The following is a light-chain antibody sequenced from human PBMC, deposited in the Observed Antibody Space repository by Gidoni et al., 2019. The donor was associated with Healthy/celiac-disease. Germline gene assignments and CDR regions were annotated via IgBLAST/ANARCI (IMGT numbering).Light chain of an antibody. CDR3: QQYNSHGT. Sequence: IQMTQSPSTLSASVGDRVTITCRASQSISSWLAWYQQKPGKAPKLLIYKASSLESGVPSRFSGSGSGTEFTLTISSLQPDDFATYYCQQYNSHGTFGQGTKVEIK. CDR2: KAS. J-gene: IGKJ1*01. V-gene: IGKV1-5*03. CDR1: QSISSW.